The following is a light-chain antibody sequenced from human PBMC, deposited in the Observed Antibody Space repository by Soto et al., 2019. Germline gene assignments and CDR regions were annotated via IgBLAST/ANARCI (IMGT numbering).Light chain of an antibody. CDR1: QSIKNW. CDR3: QQSYSTLLT. J-gene: IGKJ4*01. Sequence: DIQMSQSTTSLSASVGDSVTITCLSSQSIKNWFAAYQQKPGNAPKLLIYAAASLQSGGPSRFSGSGAGTDFTLTISSLQPEDFATYYCQQSYSTLLTFGGGTNVAIK. V-gene: IGKV1-39*01. CDR2: AAA.